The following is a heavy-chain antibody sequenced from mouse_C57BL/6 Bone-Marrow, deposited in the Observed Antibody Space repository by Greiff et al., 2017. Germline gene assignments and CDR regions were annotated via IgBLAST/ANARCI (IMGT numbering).Heavy chain of an antibody. J-gene: IGHJ1*03. CDR3: ARVGNWDFGV. CDR2: INYDGSST. CDR1: GFTFSDYY. V-gene: IGHV5-16*01. Sequence: EVKLVESEGGLVQPGSSMKLSCTASGFTFSDYYMAWVRQVPEKGLEWVANINYDGSSTYYLDSLKSRFIISRDNAKNILYLQMSSLKSEDTATYYCARVGNWDFGVWGTGTTVTVSS. D-gene: IGHD1-1*02.